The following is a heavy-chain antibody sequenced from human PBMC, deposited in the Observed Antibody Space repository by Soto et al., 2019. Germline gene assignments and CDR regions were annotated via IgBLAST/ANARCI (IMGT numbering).Heavy chain of an antibody. J-gene: IGHJ4*02. CDR1: GFSLTTSGVG. D-gene: IGHD3-3*01. V-gene: IGHV2-5*02. CDR2: IYWDYDK. CDR3: AHRVLRTVFGLVTTTAIYFDF. Sequence: QITLKESGPTVVKPTETLTLTCTFSGFSLTTSGVGVCWVRQSPGKAPEWLALIYWDYDKRYSTSLNSRLIITKDTYKNQVVLTMANVDPADTATYYCAHRVLRTVFGLVTTTAIYFDFWGPGTPVVVSS.